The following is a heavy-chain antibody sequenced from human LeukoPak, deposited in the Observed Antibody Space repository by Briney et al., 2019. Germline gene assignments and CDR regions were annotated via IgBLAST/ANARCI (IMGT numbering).Heavy chain of an antibody. J-gene: IGHJ4*02. Sequence: SVKVSCKASGGTFTSYAISWVRQAPGEGLEWMGGIIPKAATPNYSQKFQGRVTISADKSTSTAYMELSRLTSEDTAVYYCAREQQGKYYDINNSIEYYFDYWGQGTPVTVSS. V-gene: IGHV1-69*06. D-gene: IGHD3-22*01. CDR3: AREQQGKYYDINNSIEYYFDY. CDR2: IIPKAATP. CDR1: GGTFTSYA.